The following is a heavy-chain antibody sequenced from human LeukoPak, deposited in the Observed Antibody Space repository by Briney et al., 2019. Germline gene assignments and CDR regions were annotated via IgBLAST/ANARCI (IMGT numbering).Heavy chain of an antibody. J-gene: IGHJ6*03. Sequence: QPGGSLRLSCAASGFSFSTYWMTWVRQAPGKGLEWVANIKQDGSEKYYVDSVKGRFTISRDNAKNSLFLQMNSLRAEDTAVYYCAKDSYDYVWGSYLAYHYYMDVWGKGTTVTVSS. CDR1: GFSFSTYW. CDR2: IKQDGSEK. CDR3: AKDSYDYVWGSYLAYHYYMDV. V-gene: IGHV3-7*01. D-gene: IGHD3-16*02.